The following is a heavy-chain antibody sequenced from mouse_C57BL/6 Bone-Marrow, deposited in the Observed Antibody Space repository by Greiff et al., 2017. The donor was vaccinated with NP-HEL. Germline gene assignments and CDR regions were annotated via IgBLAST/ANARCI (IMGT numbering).Heavy chain of an antibody. CDR1: GYEFSNYW. J-gene: IGHJ2*01. D-gene: IGHD4-1*01. V-gene: IGHV1-80*01. CDR2: IYPGDGDT. Sequence: QVHVKQSGAELVKPGASVKISCKASGYEFSNYWMNWVKQRPGKGLEWIGQIYPGDGDTNYNGKFKGKATLTADKSSSTAYMQLSSLTSEDSAVYFCAKDWNYFDYWGQGTTLTVSS. CDR3: AKDWNYFDY.